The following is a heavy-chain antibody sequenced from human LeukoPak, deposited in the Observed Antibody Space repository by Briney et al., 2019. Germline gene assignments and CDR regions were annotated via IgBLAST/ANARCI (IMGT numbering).Heavy chain of an antibody. Sequence: GSLRLSCAACGFTFSSYAMSWVRQAPGKGLEWVSAISGSGGSTYYADSVKGRFTISRDNSKNTLYLQMNSLRAEDTAVYYCAKHYYYDSSGYYYDYWGQGTLVTVSS. D-gene: IGHD3-22*01. V-gene: IGHV3-23*01. J-gene: IGHJ4*02. CDR3: AKHYYYDSSGYYYDY. CDR2: ISGSGGST. CDR1: GFTFSSYA.